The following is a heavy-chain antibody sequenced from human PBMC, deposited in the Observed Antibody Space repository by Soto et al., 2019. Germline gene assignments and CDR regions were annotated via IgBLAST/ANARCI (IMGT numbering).Heavy chain of an antibody. CDR3: ARGAATKIDVVMYDAFEI. CDR1: GATLNTFINYG. CDR2: IIPVFGTA. D-gene: IGHD3-22*01. V-gene: IGHV1-69*12. J-gene: IGHJ3*02. Sequence: QVQLVQSGAEVKKPGSSVKVSCKASGATLNTFINYGITWVRQAPGQGLEWMGGIIPVFGTANYAQKFQGRVTISADESTRTAYMELSSLRSEDTAVYYCARGAATKIDVVMYDAFEIWGQGTMVTVSS.